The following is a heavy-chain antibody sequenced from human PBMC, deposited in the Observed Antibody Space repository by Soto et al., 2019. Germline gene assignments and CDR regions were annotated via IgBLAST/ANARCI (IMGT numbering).Heavy chain of an antibody. D-gene: IGHD3-10*01. CDR3: ARLRYGSAKTYYYYCMDV. J-gene: IGHJ6*02. Sequence: PSETLSLTFTFLWGSIHSFYLGWVRPPPGKGLEWIGYIYYSGSTNYNPSLKSRVTISVDTSKNQFSLKLSSVTAADTAVYYCARLRYGSAKTYYYYCMDVWGQGTTVSVSS. CDR2: IYYSGST. CDR1: WGSIHSFY. V-gene: IGHV4-59*08.